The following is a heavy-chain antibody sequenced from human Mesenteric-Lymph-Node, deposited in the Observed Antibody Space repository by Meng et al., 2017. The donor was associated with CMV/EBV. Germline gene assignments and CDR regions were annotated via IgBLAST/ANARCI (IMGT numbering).Heavy chain of an antibody. CDR3: AREPYYYGSGTYVRGLDV. D-gene: IGHD3-10*01. CDR1: GYAFISYY. V-gene: IGHV1-46*04. J-gene: IGHJ6*02. Sequence: ASVKVSCKASGYAFISYYMHWVRQAPGQGLEWMGIINAGGGRTSYAEKLQGRVTMTRDTSTSTVYMELNSLTSEDTAVYYCAREPYYYGSGTYVRGLDVWGQGTTVTVSS. CDR2: INAGGGRT.